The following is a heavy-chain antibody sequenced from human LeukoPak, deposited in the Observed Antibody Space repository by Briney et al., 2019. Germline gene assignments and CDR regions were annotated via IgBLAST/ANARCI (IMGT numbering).Heavy chain of an antibody. CDR1: GFTFSSYE. CDR3: ARDALWSTFGMDV. J-gene: IGHJ6*04. Sequence: PGGSLRLSCAASGFTFSSYEMNWVRQAPGKGLERVSYISSSGSTIYYADSVKGRFTISRDNAKNSLYLQMNSLRAEDTAVYYCARDALWSTFGMDVWGKGTTVTVSS. D-gene: IGHD3-10*01. V-gene: IGHV3-48*03. CDR2: ISSSGSTI.